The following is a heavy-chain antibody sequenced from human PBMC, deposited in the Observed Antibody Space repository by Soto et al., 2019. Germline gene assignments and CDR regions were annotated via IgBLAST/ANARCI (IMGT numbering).Heavy chain of an antibody. J-gene: IGHJ4*02. CDR2: ISYDGSNK. V-gene: IGHV3-30*18. CDR1: GFTFSSYG. Sequence: QVQLVESGGSVVQPGRSLRLSCAASGFTFSSYGMHWVRQAPGRGLEWVALISYDGSNKHYADSVKGRFTISRDNSKNTLYLQMNSLRAEDTAVYYCANALPVGAPYYFDYWGQVTLVTVSS. CDR3: ANALPVGAPYYFDY. D-gene: IGHD1-26*01.